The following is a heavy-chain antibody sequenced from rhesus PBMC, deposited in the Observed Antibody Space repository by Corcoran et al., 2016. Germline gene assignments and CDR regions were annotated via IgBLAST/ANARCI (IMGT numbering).Heavy chain of an antibody. Sequence: EVQLVESGGGLVQPGGSLRLSCAASGFTFSDYYMSWVRQATGKGAELLGFIRNKAYGGTAEYAASVKGRFTISRDDSKSIASLQMNSLKTEDTAVYYCAREDDSWNNLAYWGQEVLVTVSS. J-gene: IGHJ4*01. CDR2: IRNKAYGGTA. CDR1: GFTFSDYY. D-gene: IGHD1-20*01. V-gene: IGHV3S22*01. CDR3: AREDDSWNNLAY.